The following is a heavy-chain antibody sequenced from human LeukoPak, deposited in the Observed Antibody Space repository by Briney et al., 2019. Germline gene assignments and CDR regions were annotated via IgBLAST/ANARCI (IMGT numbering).Heavy chain of an antibody. D-gene: IGHD3-16*02. Sequence: PGRSLRLSCAASGFTFSSYGMHWVRQAPGKGLEWVSTISSSDGNTYYADSVKGRFTISRDNSKTSLFLQMNSLRAEDTAVYYCAKGTYLGELSAADYWGQGTLVTVSS. CDR3: AKGTYLGELSAADY. V-gene: IGHV3-23*01. CDR1: GFTFSSYG. J-gene: IGHJ4*02. CDR2: ISSSDGNT.